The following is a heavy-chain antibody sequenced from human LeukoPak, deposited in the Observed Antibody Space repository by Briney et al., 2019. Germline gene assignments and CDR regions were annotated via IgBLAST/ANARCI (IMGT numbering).Heavy chain of an antibody. CDR2: TYYRSKWYN. D-gene: IGHD6-6*01. J-gene: IGHJ1*01. V-gene: IGHV6-1*01. Sequence: SQTLSLTCAISGDSVSSNSAAWNWIRQSPSRGLEWLGRTYYRSKWYNDYAVSGKSRITINPDTSMNQFSLQLNSVTPEDTAVYYCARGYSSSSVGYFQHWGQGTLVTVSS. CDR1: GDSVSSNSAA. CDR3: ARGYSSSSVGYFQH.